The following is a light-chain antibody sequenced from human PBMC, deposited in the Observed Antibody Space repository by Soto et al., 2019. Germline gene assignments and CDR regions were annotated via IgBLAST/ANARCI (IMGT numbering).Light chain of an antibody. CDR2: GDN. V-gene: IGLV1-44*01. CDR1: GSSIGTNT. J-gene: IGLJ2*01. Sequence: QSVLTQPPSASGTPGQRVTISCSGSGSSIGTNTVNWYRQPPGTAPKLLIYGDNHRPSGVPDRFFRSKSGTSASLAISGLQSEDEADYDCAAWDGSLNNVLFGGGTKLTV. CDR3: AAWDGSLNNVL.